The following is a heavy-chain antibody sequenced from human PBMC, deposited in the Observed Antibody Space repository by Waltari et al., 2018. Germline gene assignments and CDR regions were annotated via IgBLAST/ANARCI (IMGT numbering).Heavy chain of an antibody. Sequence: QVQLQQWGAGLLKPSETLSLTCAVYGGSFSGYYWSWTRQPPGKGLEWIGEINHSGSTNDNPSLKSRVTISVDTSKNQFSLKLSSVTAADTAVYYCAREVGSSGWVDYWGQGTLVTVSS. J-gene: IGHJ4*02. CDR1: GGSFSGYY. D-gene: IGHD6-19*01. V-gene: IGHV4-34*01. CDR3: AREVGSSGWVDY. CDR2: INHSGST.